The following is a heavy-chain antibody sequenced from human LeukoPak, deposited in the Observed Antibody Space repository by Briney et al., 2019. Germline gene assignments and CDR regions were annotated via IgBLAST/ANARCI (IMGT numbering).Heavy chain of an antibody. J-gene: IGHJ5*02. CDR2: ITWSGGST. Sequence: GGSLRLSCAASGFTFDDYCVSWVRQAPGKGLEWVSGITWSGGSTGYADSVKGRFTISRDNAKNSLYLQMNSLRAEDTALYNCAREVLSSGFFDPWGQGTLVTVSS. CDR3: AREVLSSGFFDP. CDR1: GFTFDDYC. V-gene: IGHV3-20*01. D-gene: IGHD6-19*01.